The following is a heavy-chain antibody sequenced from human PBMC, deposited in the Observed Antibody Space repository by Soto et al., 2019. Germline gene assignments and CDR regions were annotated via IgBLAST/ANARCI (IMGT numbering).Heavy chain of an antibody. CDR2: IIPIFGTA. D-gene: IGHD3-3*01. J-gene: IGHJ4*02. CDR1: GGTFSSYA. V-gene: IGHV1-69*13. CDR3: ARDPAPYDFWSGYYNTSDY. Sequence: GASVKVSCKASGGTFSSYAISWVRQAPGQGLEWMGGIIPIFGTANYAQKFQGRVTITADESTSTAYMELSSLRSEDTAVYYCARDPAPYDFWSGYYNTSDYWGQGTLVTVSS.